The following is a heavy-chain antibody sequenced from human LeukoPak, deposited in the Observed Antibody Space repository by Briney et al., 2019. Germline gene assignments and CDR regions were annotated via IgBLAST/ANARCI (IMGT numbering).Heavy chain of an antibody. V-gene: IGHV3-7*01. J-gene: IGHJ3*02. CDR1: GFTFSSYW. D-gene: IGHD1-14*01. Sequence: PGGSLRLSCAASGFTFSSYWMSWVRQAPGKGLEWVANIKQDGSEKYYVDSVKGRFTISRDNAKNSLYLQMNSLRAEDTAVYYCARDVWEPIPLRAFDIWGQGTMVTVSS. CDR3: ARDVWEPIPLRAFDI. CDR2: IKQDGSEK.